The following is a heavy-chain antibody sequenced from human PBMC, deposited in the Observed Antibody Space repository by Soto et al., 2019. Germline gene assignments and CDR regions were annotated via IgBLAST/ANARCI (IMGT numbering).Heavy chain of an antibody. CDR1: GFTFISYA. Sequence: PGGSLRLSCAASGFTFISYAMSWVRQAPGKGLEWVSVVSGSGGSTYYAGSVKGRFTISRDNSKNTLYLQMNSLRAEDTAVYYCAKGSGSASAHFDHWGQGTLVTVSS. D-gene: IGHD1-26*01. V-gene: IGHV3-23*01. CDR3: AKGSGSASAHFDH. J-gene: IGHJ4*02. CDR2: VSGSGGST.